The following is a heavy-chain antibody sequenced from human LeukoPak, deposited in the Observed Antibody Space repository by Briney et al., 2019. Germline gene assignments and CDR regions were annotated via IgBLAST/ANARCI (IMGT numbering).Heavy chain of an antibody. V-gene: IGHV3-48*04. CDR1: GVTICSYS. CDR3: ARIMVATTREAFDY. Sequence: GGSLRLSCAASGVTICSYSVNWVGHAPGKGLEWVSYISSSSITIYYADSARGRFTISRDNAKNSLYLQMNSLRAEDTAVYYCARIMVATTREAFDYWGQGTLVTVSS. J-gene: IGHJ4*02. CDR2: ISSSSITI. D-gene: IGHD5-12*01.